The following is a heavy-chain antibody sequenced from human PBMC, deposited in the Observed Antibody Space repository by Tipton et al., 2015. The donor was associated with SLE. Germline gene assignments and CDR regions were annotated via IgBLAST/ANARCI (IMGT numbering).Heavy chain of an antibody. CDR3: AKESVGYGDHLNYYGMDV. CDR2: ISWDGGST. J-gene: IGHJ6*02. V-gene: IGHV3-43*01. CDR1: GFTFDDYT. D-gene: IGHD4-17*01. Sequence: SLRLSCAASGFTFDDYTMHWVRQAPGKGLEWVSLISWDGGSTYYADSVKGRFTISRDNSKNSLYLQMNSLRTEDTALYYCAKESVGYGDHLNYYGMDVWGQGTTVTVSS.